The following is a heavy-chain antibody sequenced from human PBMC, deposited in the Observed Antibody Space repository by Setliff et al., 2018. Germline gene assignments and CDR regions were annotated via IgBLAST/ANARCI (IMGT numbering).Heavy chain of an antibody. CDR1: GASISSDNW. J-gene: IGHJ3*02. D-gene: IGHD2-21*01. CDR2: IYHTENS. Sequence: NPSETLSLTCAVSGASISSDNWWSWVRQPPGEGLEWIGEIYHTENSNYNPSLKSRVTISIDKFSHQFSLRLTSVTAADTAVYYCARTPRGGNSAFDIWGQGTMVT. V-gene: IGHV4-4*02. CDR3: ARTPRGGNSAFDI.